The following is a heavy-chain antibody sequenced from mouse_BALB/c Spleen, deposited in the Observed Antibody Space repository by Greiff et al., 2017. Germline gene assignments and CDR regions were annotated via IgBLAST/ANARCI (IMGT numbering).Heavy chain of an antibody. CDR1: GYAFSSYW. Sequence: VQLQQSGAELVRPGSSVKISCKASGYAFSSYWMNWVKQRPGQGLEWIGQIYPGDGDTNYNGKFKGKATLTADKSSSTAYMQLSSLTSEDSAVYFCGRLPYYYAMDYWGQGTSVTVSS. J-gene: IGHJ4*01. V-gene: IGHV1-80*01. CDR3: GRLPYYYAMDY. D-gene: IGHD1-2*01. CDR2: IYPGDGDT.